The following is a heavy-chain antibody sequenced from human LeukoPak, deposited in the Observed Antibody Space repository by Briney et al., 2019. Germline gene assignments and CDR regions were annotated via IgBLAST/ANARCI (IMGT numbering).Heavy chain of an antibody. V-gene: IGHV3-30-3*01. J-gene: IGHJ4*02. D-gene: IGHD3-22*01. CDR2: ISYDGSNK. CDR3: ARRGETYDSSGYYPEAY. Sequence: GGSLRLSCAASGFTFSSYAMHWVRQAPGKGLEWVAVISYDGSNKYYADSVKGRFTISRDNSKNTLYLQMNSLRAEDTAVYYCARRGETYDSSGYYPEAYWGQGTLVTVSS. CDR1: GFTFSSYA.